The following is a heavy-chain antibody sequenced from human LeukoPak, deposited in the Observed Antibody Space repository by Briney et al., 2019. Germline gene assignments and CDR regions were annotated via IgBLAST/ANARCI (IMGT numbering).Heavy chain of an antibody. Sequence: GRSLRLSCTASGFTFSSYGMHWVRQAPGKGLEWVAVIWYDGSNKYYADSVKGRFTISRDNSKNTLYLQMNSLRAEDTAVYYCAKSSQRSGWYYYYYGMDVWGQGTTVTVSS. CDR3: AKSSQRSGWYYYYYGMDV. V-gene: IGHV3-33*06. CDR1: GFTFSSYG. CDR2: IWYDGSNK. J-gene: IGHJ6*02. D-gene: IGHD6-19*01.